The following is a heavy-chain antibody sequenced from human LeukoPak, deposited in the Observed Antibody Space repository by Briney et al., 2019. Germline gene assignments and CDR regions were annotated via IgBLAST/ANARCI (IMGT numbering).Heavy chain of an antibody. CDR2: IYYSGST. CDR1: GGSISSYY. V-gene: IGHV4-59*01. D-gene: IGHD3-22*01. Sequence: SETLSLTCSVSGGSISSYYWSWIRQPPGEGLEWIGYIYYSGSTNYNPSLKSRVTISVDTSKNQFSLKLSSVTAADTAVYYCARNPRWYYDSSGYYQKDYYYYYMDVWGKGTTVTVSS. CDR3: ARNPRWYYDSSGYYQKDYYYYYMDV. J-gene: IGHJ6*03.